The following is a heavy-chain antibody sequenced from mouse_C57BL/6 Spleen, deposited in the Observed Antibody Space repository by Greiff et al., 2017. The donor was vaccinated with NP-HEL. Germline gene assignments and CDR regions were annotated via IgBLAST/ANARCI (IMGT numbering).Heavy chain of an antibody. Sequence: QVQLQQPGAELVKPGASVKLSCKASGYTFTSYWMQWVKQRPGQGLEWIGEIDPSDSYTNYNQTFKGKATLTVDTSSSTAYVQLSSLTSEDSAVYYCARRGDYDTHDYYAMDYWGQGTSVTGSS. CDR3: ARRGDYDTHDYYAMDY. CDR1: GYTFTSYW. D-gene: IGHD2-4*01. CDR2: IDPSDSYT. V-gene: IGHV1-50*01. J-gene: IGHJ4*01.